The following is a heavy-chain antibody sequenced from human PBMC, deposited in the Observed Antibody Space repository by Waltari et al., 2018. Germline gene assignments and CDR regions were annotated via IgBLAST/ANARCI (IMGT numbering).Heavy chain of an antibody. V-gene: IGHV3-23*01. J-gene: IGHJ4*02. CDR3: AKDGDFWSGYPARPFDY. D-gene: IGHD3-3*01. Sequence: EVQLLESGGGLVQPGGSLRLSCAASGFIFSRYAMNWVRQAPGKGLEWVSVISGSGGTTYYADSVKGRFTISRDNSKNTLFLQMNSLRVEDTAVYYCAKDGDFWSGYPARPFDYWGQGTLVTVSS. CDR1: GFIFSRYA. CDR2: ISGSGGTT.